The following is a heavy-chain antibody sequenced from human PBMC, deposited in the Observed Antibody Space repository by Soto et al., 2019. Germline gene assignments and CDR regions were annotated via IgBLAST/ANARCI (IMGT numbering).Heavy chain of an antibody. Sequence: GGSLRLSCAASGFTFSSYSMNWVRQAPGKGMEWVSYISSSSSTIYYADSVKGRFTIARDNAKNSLYLQMNSLRDEDTAVYYGARGEWELLPEYFQHWGQGTLVTVSS. J-gene: IGHJ1*01. V-gene: IGHV3-48*02. D-gene: IGHD1-26*01. CDR2: ISSSSSTI. CDR1: GFTFSSYS. CDR3: ARGEWELLPEYFQH.